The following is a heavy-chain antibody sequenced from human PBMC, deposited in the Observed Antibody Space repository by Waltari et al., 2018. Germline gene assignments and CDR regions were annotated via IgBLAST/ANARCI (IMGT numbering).Heavy chain of an antibody. V-gene: IGHV4-34*01. CDR3: ARRVDV. CDR1: RGSFRGYY. Sequence: QVQLQQWCAGLLKPPDPLSLTCAVFRGSFRGYYWSWIRQPPGKGLEWIGEINHSGSTNYNPSLKSRVTISVDTSKNQFSLKLSSVTAADTAVYYCARRVDVWGKGTTVTVSS. CDR2: INHSGST. J-gene: IGHJ6*04.